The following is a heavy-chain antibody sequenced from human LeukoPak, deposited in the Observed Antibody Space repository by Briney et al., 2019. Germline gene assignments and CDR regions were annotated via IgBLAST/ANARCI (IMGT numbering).Heavy chain of an antibody. D-gene: IGHD3-10*01. CDR1: GFTFSSYS. CDR2: ISSSSYI. V-gene: IGHV3-21*01. CDR3: ARVALWFGELRASYYMDV. Sequence: GSLRLSCAASGFTFSSYSMNWVRQAPGKGLEWVSSISSSSYIYYADSVKGRFTISRDNAKNSLYLQMNSLRAEDTAVYYCARVALWFGELRASYYMDVWGKGTTVTVS. J-gene: IGHJ6*03.